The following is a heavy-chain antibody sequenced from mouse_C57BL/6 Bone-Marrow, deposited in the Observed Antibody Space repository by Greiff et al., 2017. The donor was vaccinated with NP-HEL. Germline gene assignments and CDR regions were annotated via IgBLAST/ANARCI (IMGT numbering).Heavy chain of an antibody. J-gene: IGHJ4*01. CDR1: GFTFSDYY. D-gene: IGHD2-1*01. V-gene: IGHV5-12*01. Sequence: EVQLVESGGGLVQPGGSLKLSCAASGFTFSDYYMYWVRQTPETRLEWVAYISNGGGSTYYPDTVKGRFTISRDNAKNTLYLQMSRLKSEDTAMYYCARHAIYYGNAMDYWGQGTSVTVSS. CDR3: ARHAIYYGNAMDY. CDR2: ISNGGGST.